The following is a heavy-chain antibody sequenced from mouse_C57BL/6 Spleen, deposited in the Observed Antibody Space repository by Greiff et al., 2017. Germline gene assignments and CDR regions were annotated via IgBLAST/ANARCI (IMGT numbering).Heavy chain of an antibody. Sequence: VQLQQPGTELVKPGASVKLSCKASGYTFTSYWMHWVKQRPGQGLEWIGNINPSNGGTNYNEKFKSKATLTVDKSSSTAYMQLSSLTSEDSAVYDCARGGLWLRGMDYWGQGTSVTVSS. V-gene: IGHV1-53*01. J-gene: IGHJ4*01. CDR3: ARGGLWLRGMDY. CDR1: GYTFTSYW. CDR2: INPSNGGT. D-gene: IGHD2-2*01.